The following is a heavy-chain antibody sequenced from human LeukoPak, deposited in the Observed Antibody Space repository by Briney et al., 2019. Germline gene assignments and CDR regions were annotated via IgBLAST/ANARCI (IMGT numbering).Heavy chain of an antibody. CDR3: ARSRGLSIAARRAFDY. J-gene: IGHJ4*02. CDR2: INHSGST. D-gene: IGHD6-6*01. CDR1: GGSFSGYY. Sequence: SETLSLTCAVYGGSFSGYYWSWIRQPPGKGLEWIGEINHSGSTNYNPSLKSRVTISVDTSENQFSLKLSSVTAADTAVYYCARSRGLSIAARRAFDYWGQGTLVTVSS. V-gene: IGHV4-34*01.